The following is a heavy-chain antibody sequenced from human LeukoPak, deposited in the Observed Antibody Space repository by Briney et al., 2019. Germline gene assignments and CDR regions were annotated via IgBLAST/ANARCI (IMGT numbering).Heavy chain of an antibody. CDR1: GGSISSSSYY. V-gene: IGHV4-39*07. CDR3: ARIFRVVPAAPAGWYFDL. Sequence: PSETLSLTCTVSGGSISSSSYYWGWIRQPPGKGLEWIGSIYYSGSTNYNPSLKSRVTISVDTSKNQFSLKLSSVTAADTAVYYCARIFRVVPAAPAGWYFDLWGRGTLVTVSS. D-gene: IGHD2-2*01. CDR2: IYYSGST. J-gene: IGHJ2*01.